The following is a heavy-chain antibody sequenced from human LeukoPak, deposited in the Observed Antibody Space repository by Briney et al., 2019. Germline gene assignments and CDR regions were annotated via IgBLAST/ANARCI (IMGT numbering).Heavy chain of an antibody. V-gene: IGHV4-39*07. J-gene: IGHJ5*01. CDR1: GGSISSSSYY. Sequence: PSETLSLTCTVSGGSISSSSYYWGWIRQPPGKGLEWIGEINHSGSTNYNPSLKSRVTISVDTSKNQFSLKLSSVTAADTAVYYCARGYNWYDYWGQGTLVTVSS. D-gene: IGHD2-2*01. CDR3: ARGYNWYDY. CDR2: INHSGST.